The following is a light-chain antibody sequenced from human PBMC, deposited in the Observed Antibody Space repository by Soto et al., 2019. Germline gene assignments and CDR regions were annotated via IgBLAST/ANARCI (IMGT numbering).Light chain of an antibody. CDR3: SSYAGSNNLV. CDR2: EVS. CDR1: SSDVGGYNY. Sequence: QSALTQPPSASGSPGQSVTISCTGTSSDVGGYNYVSWYQQHPGKAPKLMIYEVSKRPSGVTDRFSGSKSGNTASPTVSGLQAVDEADYYCSSYAGSNNLVFGGGTKVTV. V-gene: IGLV2-8*01. J-gene: IGLJ2*01.